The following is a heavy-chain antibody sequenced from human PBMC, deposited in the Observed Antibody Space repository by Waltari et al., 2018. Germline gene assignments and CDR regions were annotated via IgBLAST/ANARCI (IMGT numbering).Heavy chain of an antibody. D-gene: IGHD3-22*01. CDR3: ARVFDSSQYYYGSDY. J-gene: IGHJ4*02. CDR2: IAAYNGNT. V-gene: IGHV1-18*01. Sequence: QVQLVQSGTEVKKPGASVRVSCKASGYTFSNCGVSWVRQAPEQGLEWVGWIAAYNGNTHSAPKLQGRVTMTTDTSTTTAYLELRSLTSDDTAVYYCARVFDSSQYYYGSDYWGQGTLVTVSS. CDR1: GYTFSNCG.